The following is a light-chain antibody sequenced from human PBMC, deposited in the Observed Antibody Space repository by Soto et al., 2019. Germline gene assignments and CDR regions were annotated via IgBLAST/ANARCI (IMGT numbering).Light chain of an antibody. V-gene: IGKV1-33*01. CDR3: QQYENLPLT. Sequence: DIQLAQSPSSLSASVGDRVTIPCQASQDISKYLNWYQQKPGKAPKLLTYDASNLETGIPSRFSGSGSGTNFSLTITSLQPEDIATYYCQQYENLPLTFGGGTKVGIK. CDR1: QDISKY. CDR2: DAS. J-gene: IGKJ4*01.